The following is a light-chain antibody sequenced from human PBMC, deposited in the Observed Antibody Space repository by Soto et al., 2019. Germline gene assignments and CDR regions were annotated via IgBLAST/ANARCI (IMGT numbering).Light chain of an antibody. V-gene: IGKV1-12*01. Sequence: DIQMTQSLSSLSAVVGDRVTITCRASRGIGDRLAWFQQKPGKAPQFLIQTASNLQSGVPSRFSGSGSGTEFILSINSLQPEDIATYYCLQVSSFPRTFGQGTKVEIK. CDR2: TAS. J-gene: IGKJ1*01. CDR3: LQVSSFPRT. CDR1: RGIGDR.